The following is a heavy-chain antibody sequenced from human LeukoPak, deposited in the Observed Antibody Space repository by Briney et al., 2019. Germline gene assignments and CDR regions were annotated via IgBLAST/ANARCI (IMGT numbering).Heavy chain of an antibody. J-gene: IGHJ6*03. Sequence: ASVKVSCKASGYTFTSCAMNWVRQAPGQGLEWMGWINTNTGNPTYAQGFTGRFVFSLDTSVSTAYLQISSLKAEDTAVYYCAREDSGSYLYYYYYYMDVWGKGTTVTVSS. V-gene: IGHV7-4-1*02. CDR1: GYTFTSCA. CDR3: AREDSGSYLYYYYYYMDV. D-gene: IGHD3-10*01. CDR2: INTNTGNP.